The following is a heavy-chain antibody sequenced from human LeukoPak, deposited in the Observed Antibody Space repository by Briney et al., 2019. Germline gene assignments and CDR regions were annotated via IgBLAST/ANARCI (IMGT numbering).Heavy chain of an antibody. J-gene: IGHJ3*02. CDR1: GFTFSTYW. Sequence: GGSLRLSCAASGFTFSTYWMAWVRQAPGKGLEWVANIKGDGSEKYHGDSVTGRFTISRDNAKNSLYLQMNSLRAEDTAVYYCAQSVILTGFHDAFDIWGQGTMVTVSS. CDR2: IKGDGSEK. D-gene: IGHD3-9*01. V-gene: IGHV3-7*01. CDR3: AQSVILTGFHDAFDI.